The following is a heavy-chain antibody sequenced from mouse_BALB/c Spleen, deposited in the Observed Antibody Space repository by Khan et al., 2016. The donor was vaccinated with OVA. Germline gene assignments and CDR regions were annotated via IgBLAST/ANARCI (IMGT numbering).Heavy chain of an antibody. CDR1: GYTFINYW. CDR2: INPSTGYT. D-gene: IGHD1-1*01. Sequence: VQLQESRAELAKPGASVKMSCKASGYTFINYWILWIKQRPGQGLEWIGYINPSTGYTEYNQNFKDKATLTADISSSTAYMQLSSLTSEDSAVYYCARRGLRWDFDYWGQGTTLTVSS. J-gene: IGHJ2*01. CDR3: ARRGLRWDFDY. V-gene: IGHV1-7*01.